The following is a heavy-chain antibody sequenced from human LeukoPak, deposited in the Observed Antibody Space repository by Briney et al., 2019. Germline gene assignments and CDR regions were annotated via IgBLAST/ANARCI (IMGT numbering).Heavy chain of an antibody. Sequence: PSETLSLTCTASGGSISSYYWSWIRQPPGKGLEWIGYIYYSGSPNYNPSLKSRVTISVDTSKNQFSLKLSSLTAADTAIYYCARHLTGDRLDAFDVWGQGTMVTVSS. D-gene: IGHD7-27*01. V-gene: IGHV4-59*01. J-gene: IGHJ3*01. CDR2: IYYSGSP. CDR1: GGSISSYY. CDR3: ARHLTGDRLDAFDV.